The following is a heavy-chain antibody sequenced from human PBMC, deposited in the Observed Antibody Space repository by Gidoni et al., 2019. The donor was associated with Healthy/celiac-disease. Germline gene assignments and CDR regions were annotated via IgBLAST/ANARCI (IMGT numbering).Heavy chain of an antibody. Sequence: QVQLVQSGAEVKKPGSSVKVSCKASGGTFSSYAISWVRQAPGQGLEWMGGIIPICGTANYAKKFQGRVTITADESTSTAYMELSSLRSEDTAVYYCARDAGLGIFGVVNPTDDDAFDIWGQGTMVTVSS. CDR3: ARDAGLGIFGVVNPTDDDAFDI. CDR2: IIPICGTA. J-gene: IGHJ3*02. CDR1: GGTFSSYA. V-gene: IGHV1-69*01. D-gene: IGHD3-3*01.